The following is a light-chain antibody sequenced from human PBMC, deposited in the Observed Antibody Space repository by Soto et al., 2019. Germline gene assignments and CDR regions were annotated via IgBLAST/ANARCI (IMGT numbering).Light chain of an antibody. V-gene: IGKV3-20*01. J-gene: IGKJ2*01. CDR2: GAS. CDR1: QSVSSSY. CDR3: QQYGSSGYT. Sequence: EIVLTQSPGTLSLSPGERATLSCRASQSVSSSYLAWYQQKPGQAPRRLIYGASSRATGIPDRLSGSGSRTGFSFTISRLAPKDFAVYYCQQYGSSGYTFGQGTKLEI.